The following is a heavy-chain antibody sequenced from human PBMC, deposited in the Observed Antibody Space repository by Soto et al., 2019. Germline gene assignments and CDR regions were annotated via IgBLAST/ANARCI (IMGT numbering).Heavy chain of an antibody. V-gene: IGHV1-69*06. Sequence: SVKVSCKASGGTCSSYAISWVRQAPGQGLEWMGGIIPIFGTANYAQKFQGRVTITADKSTSTAYMELSSLRSEDTAVYYCARVHRYCSGGSCYTDFDYWGQGTLVTVSS. CDR3: ARVHRYCSGGSCYTDFDY. CDR1: GGTCSSYA. D-gene: IGHD2-15*01. J-gene: IGHJ4*02. CDR2: IIPIFGTA.